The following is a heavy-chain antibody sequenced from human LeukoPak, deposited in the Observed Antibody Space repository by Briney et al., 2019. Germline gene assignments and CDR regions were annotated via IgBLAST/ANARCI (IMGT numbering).Heavy chain of an antibody. D-gene: IGHD5-24*01. V-gene: IGHV1-69*05. J-gene: IGHJ4*02. Sequence: ASVKVSCKASGGTLSSYAISWVRQAPGQGLEWMGRIIPIFGTANYAQKFQGRVTITTDESTSTAYMELSSLRSEDTAVYYCARDLRDGYSSFDYWGQGTLVTVSS. CDR2: IIPIFGTA. CDR1: GGTLSSYA. CDR3: ARDLRDGYSSFDY.